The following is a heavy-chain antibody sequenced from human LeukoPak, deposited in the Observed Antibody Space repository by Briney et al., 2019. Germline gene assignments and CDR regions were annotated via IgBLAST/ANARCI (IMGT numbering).Heavy chain of an antibody. V-gene: IGHV1-46*01. CDR2: INPSGGST. CDR1: GYTFTSYY. J-gene: IGHJ6*03. CDR3: ARDSRYCSSTSCYPYYYYYMDV. Sequence: ASVKVSCKASGYTFTSYYMHWARQAPGQGLEWMGIINPSGGSTSYAQKFQGRVTMTRDMSTSTVYMELSSLRSEDTAVYYCARDSRYCSSTSCYPYYYYYMDVWGKGTTVTVSS. D-gene: IGHD2-2*01.